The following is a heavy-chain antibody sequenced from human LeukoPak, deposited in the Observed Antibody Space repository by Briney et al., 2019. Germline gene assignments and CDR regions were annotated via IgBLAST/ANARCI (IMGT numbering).Heavy chain of an antibody. CDR1: GGSISSSSYY. CDR2: IYYSGST. D-gene: IGHD3-10*01. Sequence: SETLSLTCTVSGGSISSSSYYWGWIRQPPGKGLEWIGSIYYSGSTNYNPSLKSRVTISVDTSKNQFSLKLSSVTAADTAVYYCARTWFGEFRDGMDVWGQGTTVTVSS. CDR3: ARTWFGEFRDGMDV. J-gene: IGHJ6*02. V-gene: IGHV4-39*07.